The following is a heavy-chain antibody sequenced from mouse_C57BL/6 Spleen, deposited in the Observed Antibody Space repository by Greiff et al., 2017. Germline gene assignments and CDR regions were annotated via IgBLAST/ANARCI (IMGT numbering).Heavy chain of an antibody. CDR2: INPNNGGT. J-gene: IGHJ3*01. CDR3: ASYDGYYSWFAY. Sequence: EVQLQQSGPELVKPGASVTMSCKASGYTFTDYNMHWVKQSHGKSLEWIGYINPNNGGTSYNQKFKGKATLTVNKSSSTAYMELRSLTSEDSAVYYCASYDGYYSWFAYWGQGTLVTVSA. V-gene: IGHV1-22*01. CDR1: GYTFTDYN. D-gene: IGHD2-3*01.